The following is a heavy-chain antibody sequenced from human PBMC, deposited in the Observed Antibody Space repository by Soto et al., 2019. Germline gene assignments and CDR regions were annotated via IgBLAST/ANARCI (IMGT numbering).Heavy chain of an antibody. V-gene: IGHV3-23*01. Sequence: EVQLLESGGGLVQPGGSLRLSCAASGFTFSNYAMSWVRQAPGKGLEWVSSISKSGGGTYYADSVKGRFTISRDNSKNPLYLQMNSLKAEDKAVYSCAKTSSLFDYWGQGTLVTVSS. CDR2: ISKSGGGT. CDR3: AKTSSLFDY. CDR1: GFTFSNYA. J-gene: IGHJ4*02. D-gene: IGHD6-13*01.